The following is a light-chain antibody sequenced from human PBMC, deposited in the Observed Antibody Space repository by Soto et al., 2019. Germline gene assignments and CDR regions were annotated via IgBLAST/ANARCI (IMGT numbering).Light chain of an antibody. CDR3: AAWDDSLNGHV. Sequence: SGLTPPPSAYGTPGRRVTISCSGSSSNIGSNTVNWYQQLPGTAPKLLIYSNNQRPSGVPDRFSGSKSGTSASLAISGPQSEDEADYYCAAWDDSLNGHVFGTGTKVTVL. V-gene: IGLV1-44*01. J-gene: IGLJ1*01. CDR2: SNN. CDR1: SSNIGSNT.